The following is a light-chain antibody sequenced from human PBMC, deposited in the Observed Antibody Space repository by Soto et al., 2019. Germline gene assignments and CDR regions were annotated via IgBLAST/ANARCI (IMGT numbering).Light chain of an antibody. CDR1: RGDVGAYNL. Sequence: QSALTQPASVSGSPGQSITISCTGTRGDVGAYNLVSWYQQHPGKAPKLMIYAVTNRPSGISNRFSGSKSGNTASLTISGVQAEDEADYYCNSYTTSSTLVFGTGTKV. CDR3: NSYTTSSTLV. J-gene: IGLJ1*01. V-gene: IGLV2-14*02. CDR2: AVT.